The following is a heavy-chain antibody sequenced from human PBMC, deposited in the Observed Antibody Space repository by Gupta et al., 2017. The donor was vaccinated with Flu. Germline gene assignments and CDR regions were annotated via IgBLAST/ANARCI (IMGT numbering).Heavy chain of an antibody. Sequence: GFTLSSYARSWVRQAPGKGLEWVSAISGSGGSTYYADSVKGRFTISRDNSKNTLYLQMNSLRAEDTAVYYCAKDPTTVTGYWGQGTLVTVSS. V-gene: IGHV3-23*01. CDR1: GFTLSSYA. D-gene: IGHD4-17*01. CDR2: ISGSGGST. J-gene: IGHJ4*02. CDR3: AKDPTTVTGY.